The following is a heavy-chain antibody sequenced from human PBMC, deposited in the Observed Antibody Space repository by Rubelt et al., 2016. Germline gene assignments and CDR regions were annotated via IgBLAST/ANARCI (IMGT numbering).Heavy chain of an antibody. CDR3: ARGMVYGHY. CDR2: IYYSGST. J-gene: IGHJ4*02. D-gene: IGHD2-8*01. V-gene: IGHV4-39*07. Sequence: QLQLQESGPGLVKPSETLSLTCTVSGGSISSSSYYWGWIRQPPGKGLEWIGSIYYSGSTYYNHHRKRRVTSSGDTAKNRCSLKLSSVTSADTAVYYCARGMVYGHYWGQGTLVTVSS. CDR1: GGSISSSSYY.